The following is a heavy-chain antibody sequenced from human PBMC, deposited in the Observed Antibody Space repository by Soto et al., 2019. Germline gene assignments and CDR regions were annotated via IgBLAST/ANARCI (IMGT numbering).Heavy chain of an antibody. CDR2: MHPNSANT. CDR1: GYTFTSYD. Sequence: QVQLVQSGAEVKKPGASVKVSCKASGYTFTSYDICWVRQATGQGLEWMGWMHPNSANTGYAQKFQGRVTMTRNTSITTAYMELSSMTSEDTAVYYCARGMSFRQDWGQGTLVTVSS. CDR3: ARGMSFRQD. D-gene: IGHD1-26*01. J-gene: IGHJ4*02. V-gene: IGHV1-8*01.